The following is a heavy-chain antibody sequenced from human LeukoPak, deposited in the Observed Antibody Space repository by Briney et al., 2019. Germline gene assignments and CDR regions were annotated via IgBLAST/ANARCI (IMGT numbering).Heavy chain of an antibody. D-gene: IGHD3-10*01. CDR3: ARHSSLLPFDW. CDR2: IYYSGVT. Sequence: SETLSLTCTVSGDSINSSDYYWGWIRQAPGKGLEWIGSIYYSGVTYYNPSLESRLTISVDTSKNQFALSLSSVTAADTAVYYCARHSSLLPFDWWGQGTLVTVSS. V-gene: IGHV4-39*01. J-gene: IGHJ4*02. CDR1: GDSINSSDYY.